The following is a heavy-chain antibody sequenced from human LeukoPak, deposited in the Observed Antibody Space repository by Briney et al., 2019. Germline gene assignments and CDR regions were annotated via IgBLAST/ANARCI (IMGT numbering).Heavy chain of an antibody. J-gene: IGHJ4*02. CDR1: GFTFSNAW. CDR3: TTDQILDCSSTSCYLADY. V-gene: IGHV3-15*01. Sequence: GSLRLSCAASGFTFSNAWMSWVRQAPGKGLEWVGRIKSKTDGGTTDYAAPVKGRFTISRDDSKNTLYLQMNSLKTEDTAVYYCTTDQILDCSSTSCYLADYWGPGTLVTVSS. CDR2: IKSKTDGGTT. D-gene: IGHD2-2*01.